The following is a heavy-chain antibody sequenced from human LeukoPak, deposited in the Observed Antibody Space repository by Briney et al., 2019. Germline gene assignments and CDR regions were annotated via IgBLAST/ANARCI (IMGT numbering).Heavy chain of an antibody. CDR1: GFTFSDYY. CDR3: ARDPLVATINQRYYYYYMDV. CDR2: ISSSGSTI. J-gene: IGHJ6*03. V-gene: IGHV3-11*01. Sequence: GGSLRLSCAASGFTFSDYYMSWIRQAPGKGLEWVSYISSSGSTIYYADSVKGRFTISRDNAKNSLYLQMNSLRAEDTAVYYCARDPLVATINQRYYYYYMDVWGKGTTVTISS. D-gene: IGHD5-12*01.